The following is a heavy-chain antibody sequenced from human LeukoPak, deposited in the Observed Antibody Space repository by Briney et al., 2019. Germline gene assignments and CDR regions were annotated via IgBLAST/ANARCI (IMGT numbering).Heavy chain of an antibody. CDR2: ISAYNGNT. V-gene: IGHV1-18*01. CDR1: GYTFTSYG. J-gene: IGHJ5*02. D-gene: IGHD4-17*01. Sequence: ASVKVSCKASGYTFTSYGISWVRQAPGQGLEWMGWISAYNGNTNYAQKLQGRVTMTTDTSTSTAYMELRSLRSGDTAVYYCARISTVTRTQNWFDPWGQGTLVTVSS. CDR3: ARISTVTRTQNWFDP.